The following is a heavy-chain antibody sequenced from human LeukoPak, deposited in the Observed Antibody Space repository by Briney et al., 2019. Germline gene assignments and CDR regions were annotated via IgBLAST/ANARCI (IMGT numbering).Heavy chain of an antibody. Sequence: PSETLSLTCTVSGGSISSYYWSWIRQPPGKGLEWIGYIYYSGSTNYNPSLKSRVTISVDTSKNQFSLKLSSVTAADTAVYYCARLRSEGPYYYYGMDVWGQGTTVTVSS. CDR2: IYYSGST. J-gene: IGHJ6*02. V-gene: IGHV4-59*08. CDR3: ARLRSEGPYYYYGMDV. CDR1: GGSISSYY.